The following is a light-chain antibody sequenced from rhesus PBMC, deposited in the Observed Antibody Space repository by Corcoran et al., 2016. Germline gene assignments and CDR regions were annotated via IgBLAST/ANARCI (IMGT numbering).Light chain of an antibody. CDR1: QSISNY. CDR3: QQFKNYLWA. V-gene: IGKV1-41*01. J-gene: IGKJ1*01. CDR2: SAF. Sequence: DIQMTQSPSSLSASVGDRVTITCRASQSISNYLNWYQQEPGKAPKLLIDSAFMLQSGVPSRFSGSGAGTECTLTISSLQPEDFATYYCQQFKNYLWAFGQGTKVEIK.